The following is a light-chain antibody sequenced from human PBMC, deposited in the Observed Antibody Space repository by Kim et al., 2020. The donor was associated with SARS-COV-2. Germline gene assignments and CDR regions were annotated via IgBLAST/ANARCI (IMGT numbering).Light chain of an antibody. CDR3: QQRNKWPLT. CDR2: DAS. CDR1: QSVSSD. V-gene: IGKV3-11*01. Sequence: LSPRERSTLSRRASQSVSSDLARYQQKPVQAPSLLIYDASDRAPDIPSRFTGSGSGTDFTLTISSLEPEDFAVYYCQQRNKWPLTFGGGTKVDIK. J-gene: IGKJ4*01.